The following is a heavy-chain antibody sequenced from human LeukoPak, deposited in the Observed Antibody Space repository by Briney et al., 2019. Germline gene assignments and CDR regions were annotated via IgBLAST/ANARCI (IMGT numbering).Heavy chain of an antibody. CDR3: ATGPTPQYYYDSSGYRNWYFDL. CDR2: FDHEDGET. J-gene: IGHJ2*01. V-gene: IGHV1-24*01. Sequence: ASVKVSCKVSGYTLIELSMHWVRQAPGKGLEWMGGFDHEDGETIYAQKFHGRVTMTEDTSTDTAYMELSSLRSEDTVVYYYATGPTPQYYYDSSGYRNWYFDLWGRGTLVTVSS. CDR1: GYTLIELS. D-gene: IGHD3-22*01.